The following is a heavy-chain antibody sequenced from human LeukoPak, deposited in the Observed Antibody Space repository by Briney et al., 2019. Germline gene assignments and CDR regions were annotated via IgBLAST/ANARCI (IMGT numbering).Heavy chain of an antibody. J-gene: IGHJ4*02. CDR2: IYTSGST. CDR3: ARGPSDY. Sequence: PSQTLSLTCTVSGGSISSGSYYWSWIRQPAGKGLEWFGRIYTSGSTNYNPSLKSRVTISVDTSKNQFSLKLSSVTAADTAVYYCARGPSDYWGQGTLVTVSS. CDR1: GGSISSGSYY. V-gene: IGHV4-61*02.